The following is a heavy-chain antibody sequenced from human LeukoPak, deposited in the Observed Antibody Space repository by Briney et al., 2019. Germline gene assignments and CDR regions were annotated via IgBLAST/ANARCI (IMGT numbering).Heavy chain of an antibody. CDR3: ARAGGRAAAAGSYYFDY. CDR1: GGSISSYY. D-gene: IGHD6-13*01. CDR2: IYYSGST. Sequence: PSETLSLTCTVSGGSISSYYWGWIRQPPGKGLEWIGYIYYSGSTNYNPSLKSRVTISVDTSKNQFSLKLSSVTAADTAVYYCARAGGRAAAAGSYYFDYWGQGTLVTVSS. J-gene: IGHJ4*02. V-gene: IGHV4-59*01.